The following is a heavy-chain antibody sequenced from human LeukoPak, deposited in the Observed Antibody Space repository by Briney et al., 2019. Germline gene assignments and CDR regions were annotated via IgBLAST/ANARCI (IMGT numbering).Heavy chain of an antibody. CDR2: INKDGSDK. V-gene: IGHV3-7*01. CDR1: GFTFNMYW. D-gene: IGHD4-23*01. J-gene: IGHJ4*02. CDR3: VRDAGYGGNSDY. Sequence: GGSLRLSCAASGFTFNMYWMTWVRQAPGKGLESVAYINKDGSDKYYVDSVKGRFTVSRDNAKNSLYLQMNSLRAEDTAVYYCVRDAGYGGNSDYWGQGTLVTVSS.